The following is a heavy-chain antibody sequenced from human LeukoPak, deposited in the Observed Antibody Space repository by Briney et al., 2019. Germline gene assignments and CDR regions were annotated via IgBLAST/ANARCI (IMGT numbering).Heavy chain of an antibody. D-gene: IGHD6-13*01. J-gene: IGHJ4*02. V-gene: IGHV1-69*13. Sequence: ALVKVSCKASGGTFSSYAISWVRQAPGQGLEWMGGIIPIFGTANYAQKFQGRVTITADESTSTAYMELSSLRAEDTAIYYCAKDSCLAPRYCNNPTDYWGQGTLVTVSS. CDR2: IIPIFGTA. CDR1: GGTFSSYA. CDR3: AKDSCLAPRYCNNPTDY.